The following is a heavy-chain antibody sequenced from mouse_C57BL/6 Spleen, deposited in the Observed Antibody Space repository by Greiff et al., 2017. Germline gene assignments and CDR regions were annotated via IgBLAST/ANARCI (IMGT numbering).Heavy chain of an antibody. CDR1: GYSITSGYY. D-gene: IGHD2-4*01. J-gene: IGHJ1*03. V-gene: IGHV3-6*01. Sequence: DVQLQESGPGLVKPSQSLSLTCSVTGYSITSGYYWNWIRQFPGNKLEWMGYISYDGSNNYNPSLKNRISITRDTSKNQFFLKLNSVTTEDTATYYCARDGCVFYDYDWYFDVWGTGTTVTVSS. CDR2: ISYDGSN. CDR3: ARDGCVFYDYDWYFDV.